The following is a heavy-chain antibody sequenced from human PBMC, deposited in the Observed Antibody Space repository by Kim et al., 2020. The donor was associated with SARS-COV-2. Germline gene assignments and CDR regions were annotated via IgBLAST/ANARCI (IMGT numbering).Heavy chain of an antibody. CDR2: MYYTGST. D-gene: IGHD3-3*01. V-gene: IGHV4-39*07. Sequence: SETLSLTCTVSVGSISSSSYYWGWIRQPPGKGLEWIGSMYYTGSTYYNSSLKSRVTISVDRSRNQVSLKLNSVTAADTAVYYCARGDFLSNWYYFDFWGQGTLVTVSS. CDR3: ARGDFLSNWYYFDF. CDR1: VGSISSSSYY. J-gene: IGHJ4*02.